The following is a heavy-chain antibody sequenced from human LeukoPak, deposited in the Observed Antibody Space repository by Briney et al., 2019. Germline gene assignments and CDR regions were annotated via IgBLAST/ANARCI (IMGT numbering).Heavy chain of an antibody. J-gene: IGHJ6*03. CDR1: GGSFSGYY. Sequence: PSETLSLTCAVYGGSFSGYYWSWIRQPPGKGLEWIGEINHSGSTYYNPSLKSRVTISVDTSKNQFSLKLSSVTAADTAVYYCARSVEGYCSGGSCYSYYYYMDVWGKGTTVTVSS. D-gene: IGHD2-15*01. CDR2: INHSGST. V-gene: IGHV4-34*01. CDR3: ARSVEGYCSGGSCYSYYYYMDV.